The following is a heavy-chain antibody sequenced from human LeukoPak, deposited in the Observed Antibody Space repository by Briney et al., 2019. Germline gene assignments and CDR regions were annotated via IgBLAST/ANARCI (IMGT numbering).Heavy chain of an antibody. V-gene: IGHV3-30*01. CDR2: ISYDGSNK. Sequence: GGSLRLSCAASGFTFSSYAMHWVRQAPGKGLEWVAVISYDGSNKYYADSVKGRFTISRDNSKNTLYLQMNSLRAEDTAVYYCARAPTPYSSGWYEGVDYWGQGALVTVSS. CDR1: GFTFSSYA. J-gene: IGHJ4*02. D-gene: IGHD6-19*01. CDR3: ARAPTPYSSGWYEGVDY.